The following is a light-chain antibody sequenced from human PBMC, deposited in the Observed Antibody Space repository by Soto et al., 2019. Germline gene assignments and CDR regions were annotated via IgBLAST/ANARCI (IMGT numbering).Light chain of an antibody. CDR1: QSISSW. J-gene: IGKJ1*01. CDR3: QQYNSYPWT. CDR2: DAS. V-gene: IGKV1-5*01. Sequence: DIQMTQSPSTLSASVGDRVTITCRASQSISSWLAWYQENPGKAPKLLIYDASSLESGVPSRFSGSGSGTDFDLTISRLQTDDFATYDCQQYNSYPWTFGQGTKVDIK.